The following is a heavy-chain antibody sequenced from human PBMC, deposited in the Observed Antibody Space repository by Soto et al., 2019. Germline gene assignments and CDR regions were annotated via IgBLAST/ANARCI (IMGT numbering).Heavy chain of an antibody. D-gene: IGHD1-7*01. J-gene: IGHJ4*02. CDR3: ARTPDH. CDR2: INDGGGDT. Sequence: PGGSLRLSCSASEFTFSSCAMSWVRQAPGKGLEWVSAINDGGGDTYYTNSVRGRFTISRDNSKNMLYLQMNSLRADDTAVYYCARTPDHWGQGTLVTVSS. CDR1: EFTFSSCA. V-gene: IGHV3-23*01.